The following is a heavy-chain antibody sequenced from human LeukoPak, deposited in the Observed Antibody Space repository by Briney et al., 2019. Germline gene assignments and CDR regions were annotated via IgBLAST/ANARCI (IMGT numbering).Heavy chain of an antibody. D-gene: IGHD3-3*01. CDR2: IYYSGST. V-gene: IGHV4-31*03. CDR3: AREYDFWSGYYTGFDY. J-gene: IGHJ4*02. Sequence: PSETLSLTCTVSGGSIGSGGYYWSWIRQHPGKGLEWIGYIYYSGSTYYNPSLKSRVTISVDTSKNQFSLKLSSVTAADTAVYYCAREYDFWSGYYTGFDYWGQGTLVTVSS. CDR1: GGSIGSGGYY.